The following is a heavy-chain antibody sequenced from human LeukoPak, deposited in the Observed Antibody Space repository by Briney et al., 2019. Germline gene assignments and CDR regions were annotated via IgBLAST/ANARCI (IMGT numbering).Heavy chain of an antibody. CDR1: GFTFDDYA. CDR3: ANLRYYDFWSGYALDV. Sequence: PGGSLRLSCAASGFTFDDYAMHCVRQAPGKGLEWVSLISGDGGSTYYTDSAEGRFTISRDNSKNSLYLQMNSLRTEGTALYYCANLRYYDFWSGYALDVWGKGTTVTVSS. CDR2: ISGDGGST. J-gene: IGHJ6*04. V-gene: IGHV3-43*02. D-gene: IGHD3-3*01.